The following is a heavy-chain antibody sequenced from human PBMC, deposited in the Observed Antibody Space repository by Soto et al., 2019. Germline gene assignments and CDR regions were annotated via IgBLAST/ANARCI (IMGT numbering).Heavy chain of an antibody. V-gene: IGHV3-21*01. Sequence: LRLSCAASGFTFSNYNMNWVRQAPGKGLEWVSYISSSSTNTYYADSVKGRFTISRDDAKNSLYLQMDSLRVEDSAIYYCVRQQYDFLVDPWGQGTLVTVSS. CDR1: GFTFSNYN. CDR3: VRQQYDFLVDP. D-gene: IGHD3-3*01. CDR2: ISSSSTNT. J-gene: IGHJ5*02.